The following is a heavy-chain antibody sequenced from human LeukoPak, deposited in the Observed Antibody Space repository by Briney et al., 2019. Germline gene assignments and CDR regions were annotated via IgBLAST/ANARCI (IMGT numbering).Heavy chain of an antibody. D-gene: IGHD6-13*01. J-gene: IGHJ4*02. V-gene: IGHV3-33*01. CDR1: GFTFSSYG. Sequence: GGSLRLSCAASGFTFSSYGMHWVDQTPGKGLEWLAVIWYDGSNKYYADSVKGRFTISRDNSKNTLHLQMNSLRAEDTAVYYCARGYSSSWYDYWGQGTLVTVSS. CDR3: ARGYSSSWYDY. CDR2: IWYDGSNK.